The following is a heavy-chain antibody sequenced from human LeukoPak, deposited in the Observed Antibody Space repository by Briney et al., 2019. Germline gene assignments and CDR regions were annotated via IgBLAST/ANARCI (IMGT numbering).Heavy chain of an antibody. V-gene: IGHV3-66*02. CDR1: GFSVSSNY. CDR2: IHSGGRT. D-gene: IGHD3-10*01. Sequence: PGGSLRLSCAASGFSVSSNYMTWVRQAPGKGLEWVSVIHSGGRTNYYDDVMGRFTTTRDNSKNTLDLQMNSLSVEDTAVYYCVGVETITMVRGASGDVWGKGTTVTVSS. J-gene: IGHJ6*04. CDR3: VGVETITMVRGASGDV.